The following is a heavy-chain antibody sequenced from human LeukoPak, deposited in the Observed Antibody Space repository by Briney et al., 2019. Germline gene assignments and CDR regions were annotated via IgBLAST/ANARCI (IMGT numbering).Heavy chain of an antibody. CDR1: GGSITSHY. CDR3: ARVRGIASALDL. Sequence: PSETLSLTCTVSGGSITSHYWSWIRQPPGKGPEWIGFVYYIGTTRYNPSLKSRVTMSVDTTRNQFSLNLNSVTAADTAVYFCARVRGIASALDLWGKGTTVTVSS. J-gene: IGHJ6*04. V-gene: IGHV4-59*11. D-gene: IGHD6-13*01. CDR2: VYYIGTT.